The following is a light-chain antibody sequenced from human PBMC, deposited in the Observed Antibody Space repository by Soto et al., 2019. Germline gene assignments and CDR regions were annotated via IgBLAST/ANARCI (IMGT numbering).Light chain of an antibody. CDR2: AAS. J-gene: IGKJ4*01. Sequence: DIQMTQSPSSLSASVGDRVTITCRASQGISNYLAWCQQKPGKVPKLLIYAASTLQSGVPSRFSGSGSGTDFTLTISSLQPADVATYYCQKYNNAPQLTFGGGTKVEIK. CDR1: QGISNY. CDR3: QKYNNAPQLT. V-gene: IGKV1-27*01.